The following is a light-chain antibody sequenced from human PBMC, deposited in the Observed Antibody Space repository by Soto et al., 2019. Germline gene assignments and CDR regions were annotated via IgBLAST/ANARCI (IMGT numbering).Light chain of an antibody. CDR1: QGISHY. V-gene: IGKV1-27*01. CDR3: QKYNSAPWT. J-gene: IGKJ1*01. CDR2: AAS. Sequence: DIQMTQSPSSLSASVGDRFTITCLASQGISHYLAWYQQQKGKVPKLLIYAASTLQSGVPSRFIGSGSWTDFTLTISSLQPEDVSTYYCQKYNSAPWTFGQGTKVDI.